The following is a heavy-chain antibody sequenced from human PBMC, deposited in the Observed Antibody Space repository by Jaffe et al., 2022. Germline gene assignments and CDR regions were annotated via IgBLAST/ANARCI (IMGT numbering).Heavy chain of an antibody. D-gene: IGHD2-15*01. Sequence: QVQLQESGPGLVKPSETLSLTCAVSGYSISSGYYWGWIRQPPGKGLEWIGSMFHSGSTYYNPSLKSRVIISVDTSKNQFSLKLSSVTAADTAVYYCARHYCSGGSCYGSLSWFDPWGQGTLVTVSS. CDR2: MFHSGST. CDR1: GYSISSGYY. J-gene: IGHJ5*02. CDR3: ARHYCSGGSCYGSLSWFDP. V-gene: IGHV4-38-2*01.